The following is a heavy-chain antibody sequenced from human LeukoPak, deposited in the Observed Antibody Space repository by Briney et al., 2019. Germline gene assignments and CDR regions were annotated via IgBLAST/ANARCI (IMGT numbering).Heavy chain of an antibody. V-gene: IGHV1-2*06. Sequence: GASVKVSCKTSGYTFADYFIHWVRQAPGQGLEWMGRVNANSGCTEYEQKFQGRVTMTRDTSISTAYVEVNWLISDDTAIYYCARDVSSTPNWEFDYWGQGTLVTVSS. CDR2: VNANSGCT. CDR3: ARDVSSTPNWEFDY. J-gene: IGHJ4*02. D-gene: IGHD1-26*01. CDR1: GYTFADYF.